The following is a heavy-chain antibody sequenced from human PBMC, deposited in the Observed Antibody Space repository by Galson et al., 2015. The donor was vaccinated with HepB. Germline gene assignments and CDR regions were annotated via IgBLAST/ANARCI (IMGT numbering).Heavy chain of an antibody. D-gene: IGHD2-21*02. CDR3: ARGQAYCGGDCYEFDY. CDR1: GGSISSYY. CDR2: IYYSGST. J-gene: IGHJ4*02. Sequence: TLSLTCTVSGGSISSYYWSWIRQPPGKGLEWIGYIYYSGSTNYNPSLKSRVTISVDTSKNQFSLKLSSVTAADTAVYYCARGQAYCGGDCYEFDYWGQGTLVTVSS. V-gene: IGHV4-59*12.